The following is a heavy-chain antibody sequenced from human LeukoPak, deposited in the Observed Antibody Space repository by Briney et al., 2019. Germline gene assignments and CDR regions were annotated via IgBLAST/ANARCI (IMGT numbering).Heavy chain of an antibody. D-gene: IGHD2-2*01. J-gene: IGHJ4*02. V-gene: IGHV3-30-3*01. CDR2: ISYDGSNK. CDR1: GFTFSSYA. Sequence: QPGGSLRLSCAASGFTFSSYAMHWVRQAPGKGLEWVAVISYDGSNKYYADSVKGRFTISRDNSKNTLYLQMNSLRAEDTAVYYCAREDIVVVPAASYYFDYWGQGTLVTVSS. CDR3: AREDIVVVPAASYYFDY.